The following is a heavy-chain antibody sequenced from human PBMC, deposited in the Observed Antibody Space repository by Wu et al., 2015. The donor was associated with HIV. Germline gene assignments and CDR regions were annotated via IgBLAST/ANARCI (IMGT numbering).Heavy chain of an antibody. J-gene: IGHJ6*02. CDR2: INPSGGST. CDR3: ARDRDILTGYNGMDV. Sequence: QVQLVQSGAEVKKPGASVKVSCKASGYTFTSYYMHWVRQAPGQGLEWMGIINPSGGSTSYAQKFQGRVTMTRDTSTSTVYMELSSLRSEDTAVYYCARDRDILTGYNGMDVWGQGTTGHRLL. D-gene: IGHD3-9*01. CDR1: GYTFTSYY. V-gene: IGHV1-46*01.